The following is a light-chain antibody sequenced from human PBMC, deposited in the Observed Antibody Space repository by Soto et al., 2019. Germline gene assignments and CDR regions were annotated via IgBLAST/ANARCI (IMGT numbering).Light chain of an antibody. CDR2: GAS. J-gene: IGKJ5*01. Sequence: SVLTQDPSSLSYAPGVDPGVSRSVSENVSSSSLAWYQQKPGQAPRLLMHGASSRATGIPDRFSGSGSGANLTHAISRVEPEDCAVYYCQHYGTSPEATFGQGTRLEIK. CDR3: QHYGTSPEAT. CDR1: ENVSSSS. V-gene: IGKV3-20*01.